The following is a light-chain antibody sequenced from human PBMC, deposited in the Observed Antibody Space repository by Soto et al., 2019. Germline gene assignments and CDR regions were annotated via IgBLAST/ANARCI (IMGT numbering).Light chain of an antibody. CDR1: STDVGGYNY. CDR2: DDN. V-gene: IGLV2-8*01. J-gene: IGLJ2*01. CDR3: ATFAGINNFLV. Sequence: QSALTQPPSASGSPGQTVTISCTGTSTDVGGYNYVSWYQHHPGTAPKLMISDDNKRPSGVPDRFSGSKSGNTASLAVSGLQSEDEADYYCATFAGINNFLVFGGGTKVTVL.